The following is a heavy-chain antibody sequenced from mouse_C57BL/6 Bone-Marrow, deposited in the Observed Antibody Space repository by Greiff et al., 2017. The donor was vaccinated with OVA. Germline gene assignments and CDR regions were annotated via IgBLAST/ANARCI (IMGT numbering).Heavy chain of an antibody. D-gene: IGHD1-1*02. CDR1: GFTFSDFY. J-gene: IGHJ4*01. Sequence: EVKLMESGGGLVQSGRSLRLSCATSGFTFSDFYMEWVRQAPGKGLEWIAASRNKANDYTTEYSASVKGRFIVSRDTSQSILYLQMNALRAEDTAIYYCARDLWSMDYWGQGTSVTVSS. V-gene: IGHV7-1*01. CDR2: SRNKANDYTT. CDR3: ARDLWSMDY.